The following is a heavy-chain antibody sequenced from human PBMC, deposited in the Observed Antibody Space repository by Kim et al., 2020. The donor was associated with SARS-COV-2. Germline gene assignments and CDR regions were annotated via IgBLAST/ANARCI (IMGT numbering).Heavy chain of an antibody. V-gene: IGHV1-8*01. J-gene: IGHJ5*02. Sequence: ASVKVSCKASGYTFTSYDINWVRQATGQGLEWMGWMNPNSGNTGYAQKFQGRVTMTRNTSISTAYMELSSLRSEDTAVYYCARGRKGSRDFDPWGQGTLVTVSS. CDR1: GYTFTSYD. D-gene: IGHD3-10*01. CDR2: MNPNSGNT. CDR3: ARGRKGSRDFDP.